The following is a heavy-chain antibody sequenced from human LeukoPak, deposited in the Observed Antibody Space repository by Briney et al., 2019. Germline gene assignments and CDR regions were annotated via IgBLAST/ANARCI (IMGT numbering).Heavy chain of an antibody. CDR2: ISASDGRT. D-gene: IGHD3-22*01. Sequence: GGSLRLSCAASGFTFSSYAMSWVRQAPGKGLEWVSAISASDGRTYYADSVRGRFTISRDNSKNTLYLQMNSLRAEDTAVYYCAKSVAAVGARYDSSGYADYWGQGTLVAVSS. CDR3: AKSVAAVGARYDSSGYADY. J-gene: IGHJ4*02. V-gene: IGHV3-23*01. CDR1: GFTFSSYA.